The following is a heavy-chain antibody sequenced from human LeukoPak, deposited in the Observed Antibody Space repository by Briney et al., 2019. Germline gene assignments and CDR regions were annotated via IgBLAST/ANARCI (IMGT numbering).Heavy chain of an antibody. CDR3: ARSMVRGVRTPGY. J-gene: IGHJ4*02. CDR1: GGTFSSYA. Sequence: ASVKVSCKASGGTFSSYAISWVRQAPGQGLEWMGWMNPNSGNTGYTQKFQGRVTMTRNTSISTAYMELSSLRSEDTAVYYCARSMVRGVRTPGYWGQGTLVTVSS. V-gene: IGHV1-8*02. CDR2: MNPNSGNT. D-gene: IGHD3-10*01.